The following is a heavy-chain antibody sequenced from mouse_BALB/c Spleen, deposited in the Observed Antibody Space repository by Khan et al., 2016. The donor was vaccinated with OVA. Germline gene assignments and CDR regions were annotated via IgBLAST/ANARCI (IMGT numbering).Heavy chain of an antibody. J-gene: IGHJ4*01. Sequence: VESGGNLVQPGGSRKLSCAASGFTFSGFGMHWVRQAPEKGLEWVAYISSGSSTIYYADTVKGRFTISRDNTKNPLLLHMTSLRSEDTAIYYCARRRIFDGYYGGPMDYWGQGSSVTVSS. CDR1: GFTFSGFG. CDR3: ARRRIFDGYYGGPMDY. D-gene: IGHD2-3*01. V-gene: IGHV5-17*02. CDR2: ISSGSSTI.